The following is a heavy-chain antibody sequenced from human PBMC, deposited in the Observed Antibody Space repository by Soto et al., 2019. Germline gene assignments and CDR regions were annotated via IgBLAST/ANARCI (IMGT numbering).Heavy chain of an antibody. CDR2: INAGNGNT. J-gene: IGHJ5*02. CDR3: ARDLWQKTYSSGWFWFDP. D-gene: IGHD6-19*01. CDR1: GYTFTSYA. Sequence: ASVKVSCKASGYTFTSYAMHWVRQAPGQRLEWMGWINAGNGNTKYSQKFQGRVTITRDTSASTAYMELSSLRSEDTAVYYCARDLWQKTYSSGWFWFDPWGQGTLVTVSS. V-gene: IGHV1-3*01.